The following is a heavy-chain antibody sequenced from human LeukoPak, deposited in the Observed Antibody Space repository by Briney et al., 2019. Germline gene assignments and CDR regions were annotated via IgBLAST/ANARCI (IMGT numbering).Heavy chain of an antibody. Sequence: SVKVSCKASGGSLSTHSLSWVRQPPGQDLEWMGGIIPLFASAQYAHKFQDRVTITMDDSASTAYMELRGLRSEDTAVFYCTRGMRAIPIYYWGQGTLVTVSS. V-gene: IGHV1-69*05. CDR1: GGSLSTHS. J-gene: IGHJ4*02. CDR2: IIPLFASA. CDR3: TRGMRAIPIYY. D-gene: IGHD2-21*01.